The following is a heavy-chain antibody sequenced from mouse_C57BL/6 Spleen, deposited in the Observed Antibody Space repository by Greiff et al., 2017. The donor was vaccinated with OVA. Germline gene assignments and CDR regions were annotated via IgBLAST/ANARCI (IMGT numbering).Heavy chain of an antibody. D-gene: IGHD2-1*01. CDR3: AREDYGNPVKIFAY. V-gene: IGHV1-64*01. J-gene: IGHJ3*01. Sequence: QVQLQQPGAELVKPGASVKLSCKASGYTFTSYWMHWVKQRPGQGLEWIGMIHPNSGSTNYNEKFKSKATLTVDKSSSTAYMQLSSLTSEDSAVYYCAREDYGNPVKIFAYWGQGTLVTVSA. CDR1: GYTFTSYW. CDR2: IHPNSGST.